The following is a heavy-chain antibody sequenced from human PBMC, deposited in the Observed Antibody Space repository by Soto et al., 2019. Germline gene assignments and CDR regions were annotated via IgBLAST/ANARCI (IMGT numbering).Heavy chain of an antibody. CDR2: IIPILGIA. J-gene: IGHJ4*02. CDR1: GGTFSSYT. D-gene: IGHD3-10*01. V-gene: IGHV1-69*08. CDR3: ARDYAKYGSQIDY. Sequence: QVQLVQSGAEVKKPGSSVKVSCKASGGTFSSYTISWVRQAPGQGLEWMGRIIPILGIANYAQQFQGRVPITADKSTSTAYMELSSLRSEDTAVYYCARDYAKYGSQIDYWGQGTLVTVSS.